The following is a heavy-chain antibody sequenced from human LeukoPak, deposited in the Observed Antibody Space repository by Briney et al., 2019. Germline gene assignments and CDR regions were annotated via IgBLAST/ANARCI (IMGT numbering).Heavy chain of an antibody. Sequence: PGGSLRLSCSASGFTFSTYTMYWVRQAPGKGLEYVSAINSNGGSTYYADSVKGRFAISRDNSKNTLYLQVSSLRAEDTAVYYCVKDSPGFYFDSWGQGTLVTVSS. CDR3: VKDSPGFYFDS. CDR1: GFTFSTYT. D-gene: IGHD3-3*01. CDR2: INSNGGST. V-gene: IGHV3-64D*06. J-gene: IGHJ4*02.